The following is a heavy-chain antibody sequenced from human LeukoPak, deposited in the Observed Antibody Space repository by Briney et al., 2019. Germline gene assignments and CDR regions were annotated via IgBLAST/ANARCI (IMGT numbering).Heavy chain of an antibody. CDR1: DGSISSSSYY. J-gene: IGHJ4*02. V-gene: IGHV4-39*01. Sequence: SETLSLTCTVSDGSISSSSYYWGWIRQPPGKGLEWIGSIYYSGSTYYNPSLKSRVTISVDTSKNQFSLKLSSVTAADTAVYYCARHTNWSGNDYWGQGTLVTVSS. D-gene: IGHD1-20*01. CDR3: ARHTNWSGNDY. CDR2: IYYSGST.